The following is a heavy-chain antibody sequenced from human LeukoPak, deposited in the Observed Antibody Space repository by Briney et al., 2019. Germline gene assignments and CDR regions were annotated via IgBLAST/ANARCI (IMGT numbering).Heavy chain of an antibody. CDR3: ARDYDFWSGYYLDFDY. D-gene: IGHD3-3*01. V-gene: IGHV3-21*01. Sequence: GGSLRLSCAASGFTFSSYSMNWVRQAPGKGLEWVSSISSSSSYIYYADLVKGRFTISRDNAKNSLYLQMNSLRAEDTAVYYCARDYDFWSGYYLDFDYWGQGTLVTVSS. CDR2: ISSSSSYI. CDR1: GFTFSSYS. J-gene: IGHJ4*02.